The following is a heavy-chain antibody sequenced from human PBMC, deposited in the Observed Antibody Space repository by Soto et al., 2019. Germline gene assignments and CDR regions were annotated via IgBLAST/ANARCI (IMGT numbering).Heavy chain of an antibody. CDR2: IYYSGST. V-gene: IGHV4-59*01. J-gene: IGHJ4*02. Sequence: SETLSLTCTVSGGSISSYYWSWIRQPPGKGLEWIGYIYYSGSTNYNPSLKSRVTISVDTSKNQFSLKLSSVTAADTAVYYCARDNYSSSWYYFEYWGQGTLVTVSS. D-gene: IGHD6-13*01. CDR3: ARDNYSSSWYYFEY. CDR1: GGSISSYY.